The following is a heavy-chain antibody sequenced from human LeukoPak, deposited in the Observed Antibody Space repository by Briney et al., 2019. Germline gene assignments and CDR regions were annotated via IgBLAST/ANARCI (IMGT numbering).Heavy chain of an antibody. CDR1: GFTFSSYW. J-gene: IGHJ5*02. CDR2: IKQDGSEK. V-gene: IGHV3-7*03. D-gene: IGHD2-15*01. Sequence: GGSLRLSCAASGFTFSSYWMSWVRQAPGKGLEWVADIKQDGSEKYYVDSVKGRFTISRDNARNSLYPQMNSLRAEDTAVYYCAREDIVVVVAAYNWFDPWGQGTLVTVSS. CDR3: AREDIVVVVAAYNWFDP.